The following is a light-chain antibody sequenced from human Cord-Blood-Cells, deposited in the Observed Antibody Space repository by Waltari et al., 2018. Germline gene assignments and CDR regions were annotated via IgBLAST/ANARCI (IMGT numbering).Light chain of an antibody. V-gene: IGKV4-1*01. CDR1: QSVLYSSNNKNY. Sequence: DIVMTHPPAPLAVSLGEMATINCKSRQSVLYSSNNKNYLAWYQQKPGHPPKLLIYWASTRESGVPYRFSGSGSGTDFTLTISSLQAEDVAVYYCQQYYSTPFTFGPGTKVDIK. J-gene: IGKJ3*01. CDR2: WAS. CDR3: QQYYSTPFT.